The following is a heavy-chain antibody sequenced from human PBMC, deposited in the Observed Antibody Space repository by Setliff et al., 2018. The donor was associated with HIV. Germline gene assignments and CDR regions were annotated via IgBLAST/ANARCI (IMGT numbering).Heavy chain of an antibody. CDR3: ARNAYESNGYFDS. CDR2: IFYTGNT. Sequence: SETLSLTCTVSGGSIGSDDYYWTWIRQPPGKGLELIGYIFYTGNTYYSPSLEKRRTISVDTSKNQFSLKLRSVTAADTAVYYCARNAYESNGYFDSWGQGTLVTVSS. V-gene: IGHV4-30-4*08. CDR1: GGSIGSDDYY. D-gene: IGHD3-22*01. J-gene: IGHJ4*02.